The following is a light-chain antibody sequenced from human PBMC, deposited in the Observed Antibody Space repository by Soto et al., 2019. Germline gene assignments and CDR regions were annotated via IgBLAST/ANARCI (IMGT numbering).Light chain of an antibody. J-gene: IGKJ2*01. CDR1: QKIETQF. V-gene: IGKV3-20*01. CDR2: GTS. CDR3: HQYSSSSGYT. Sequence: GLTQSPGTLSLSPGERATLSCRASQKIETQFFTWYQQRPGQAPRVLIYGTSTRATGIPDRFSGSGSGTAFNLTISRLEPEDVAVYYCHQYSSSSGYTFGQGTKLEIK.